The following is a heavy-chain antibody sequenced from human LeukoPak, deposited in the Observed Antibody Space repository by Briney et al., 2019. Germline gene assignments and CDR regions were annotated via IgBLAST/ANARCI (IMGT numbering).Heavy chain of an antibody. V-gene: IGHV3-23*01. CDR3: AKTIVIPIALGVFDY. J-gene: IGHJ4*02. Sequence: PGGSLRPSCAASGFTFSSSAMSWVRQAPGKGLEWVSTISDNGGSTYYADSVKGRFTISRDNSKNTLYLQMNSLRAEDTAIYYCAKTIVIPIALGVFDYWGQGTLVTVSS. CDR1: GFTFSSSA. D-gene: IGHD3-16*02. CDR2: ISDNGGST.